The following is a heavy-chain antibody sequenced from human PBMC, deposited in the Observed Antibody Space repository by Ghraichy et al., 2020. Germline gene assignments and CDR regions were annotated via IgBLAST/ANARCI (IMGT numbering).Heavy chain of an antibody. V-gene: IGHV1-46*01. D-gene: IGHD5-12*01. Sequence: ASVKVSCKASGYTFTSYYIHWVRQAPGQGLEWMGIINPSIGSTTYAQIFQGRVTMTRDTSTSTVYMEVSSLRSDDTAVYYCARGRASGGYDGHLDYWGQGTPVTASS. CDR3: ARGRASGGYDGHLDY. CDR1: GYTFTSYY. CDR2: INPSIGST. J-gene: IGHJ4*02.